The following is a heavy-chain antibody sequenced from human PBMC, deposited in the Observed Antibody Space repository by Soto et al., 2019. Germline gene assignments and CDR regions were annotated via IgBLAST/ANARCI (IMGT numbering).Heavy chain of an antibody. V-gene: IGHV5-51*01. CDR3: VVLSTATSKHRSYHQFSMGV. Sequence: GEALKISCKGSEYSFTHKWIGWVRQVPGKGLEWMGIIYPFDSDIRYSPSLQGHITISDDKTINTAYVQWSTLKTSDTAIYYGVVLSTATSKHRSYHQFSMGVLGPGTTVT. CDR2: IYPFDSDI. CDR1: EYSFTHKW. J-gene: IGHJ6*02. D-gene: IGHD6-13*01.